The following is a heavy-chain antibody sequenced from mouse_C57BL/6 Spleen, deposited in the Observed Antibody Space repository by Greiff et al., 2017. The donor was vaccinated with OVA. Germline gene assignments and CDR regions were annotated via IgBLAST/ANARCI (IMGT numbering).Heavy chain of an antibody. Sequence: VKLQESGPGLVAPSQSLSITCTVSGFSLTSYGVHWVRQPPGKGLEWLVVIWSDGSTTYNSALKSRLSISKDNSKSQVFLKMNSLQTDDTAMYYCARHGIYYYGSSLGYAMDYWGQGTSVTVSS. D-gene: IGHD1-1*01. V-gene: IGHV2-6-1*01. CDR1: GFSLTSYG. J-gene: IGHJ4*01. CDR2: IWSDGST. CDR3: ARHGIYYYGSSLGYAMDY.